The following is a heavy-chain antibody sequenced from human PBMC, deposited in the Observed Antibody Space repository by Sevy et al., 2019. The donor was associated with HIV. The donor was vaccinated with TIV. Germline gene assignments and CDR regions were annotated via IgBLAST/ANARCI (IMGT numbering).Heavy chain of an antibody. CDR3: VRGADYYDRGGANCDS. Sequence: GGSLRLSCAASGFSFSKYGMHWVRQAPGKGLEWVALIWYDGSSEYYADSVEGRFTISRDNSNNTLYLQVNSLRAEDTAVYYCVRGADYYDRGGANCDSWGQGTLVTVSS. D-gene: IGHD3-22*01. J-gene: IGHJ4*02. V-gene: IGHV3-33*01. CDR1: GFSFSKYG. CDR2: IWYDGSSE.